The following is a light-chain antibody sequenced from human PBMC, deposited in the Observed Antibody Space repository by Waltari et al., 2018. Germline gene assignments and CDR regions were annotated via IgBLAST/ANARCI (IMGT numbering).Light chain of an antibody. CDR3: SSYTSSTTSYG. V-gene: IGLV2-14*01. CDR2: HVS. Sequence: QSSLTQPASVSGSPGQSITISCTGTSTDVGGYDYVSWYQQHPGKAPRLMIFHVSKRPSGVSNRFSGSKSGNTASPSISGLQAEDEADYYCSSYTSSTTSYGFGTGTKVTVL. J-gene: IGLJ1*01. CDR1: STDVGGYDY.